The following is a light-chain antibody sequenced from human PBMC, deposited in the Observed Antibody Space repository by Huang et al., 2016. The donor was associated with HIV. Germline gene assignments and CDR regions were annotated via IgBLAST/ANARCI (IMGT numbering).Light chain of an antibody. CDR3: QQLNNYPLT. CDR2: GAS. CDR1: QDISSY. V-gene: IGKV1-9*01. J-gene: IGKJ4*01. Sequence: IQLTQSPSSLSASMRDRVTFTCRASQDISSYLAWYQQKPGEAPKLLIYGASTLQNGVSSRFSGSGSGTNFTLTSSSLQPEDFATYYCQQLNNYPLTFGGGTKVE.